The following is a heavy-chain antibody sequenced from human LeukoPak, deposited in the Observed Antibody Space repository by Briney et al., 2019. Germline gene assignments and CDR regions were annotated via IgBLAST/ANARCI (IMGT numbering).Heavy chain of an antibody. J-gene: IGHJ4*02. V-gene: IGHV3-13*01. CDR3: AKVEVSVVRGVIDFDY. Sequence: GGSLRLSCEASGFSFSRYDMHWVRQAIGKGLEWVSAIDTAGDTYYRGSVKGRFTISRENGKNSLYLQMSSLRAEDTAVYYCAKVEVSVVRGVIDFDYWGQGTLVTVSS. CDR2: IDTAGDT. D-gene: IGHD3-10*01. CDR1: GFSFSRYD.